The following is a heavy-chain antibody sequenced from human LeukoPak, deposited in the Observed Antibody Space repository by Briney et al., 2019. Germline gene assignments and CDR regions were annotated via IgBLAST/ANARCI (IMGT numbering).Heavy chain of an antibody. D-gene: IGHD1-7*01. CDR2: VHLSGAS. CDR3: ARRRGETGTTFGY. Sequence: PSGTLSLTCAVSGGSILTTNWWSWVRQPPGKGLEWIGEVHLSGASNYNPSLKSRVNMSIDKSKNQLSLELTSVTAADTAVYYCARRRGETGTTFGYWGQGSLVTVSS. J-gene: IGHJ4*02. V-gene: IGHV4-4*02. CDR1: GGSILTTNW.